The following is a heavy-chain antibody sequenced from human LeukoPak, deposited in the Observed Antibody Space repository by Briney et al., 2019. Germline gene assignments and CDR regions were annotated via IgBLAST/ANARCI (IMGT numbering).Heavy chain of an antibody. CDR3: SRGGNQYYFDY. J-gene: IGHJ4*02. Sequence: GGSLRLSCVVPGFTFSSYAMSWVRQAPGKGLEWVSVISGSGGSTFYVDSVRGRFTISRDNSKNTLYLQMNSLRVEDTAVYYCSRGGNQYYFDYWGQGTLVTVSS. V-gene: IGHV3-23*01. D-gene: IGHD3-10*01. CDR1: GFTFSSYA. CDR2: ISGSGGST.